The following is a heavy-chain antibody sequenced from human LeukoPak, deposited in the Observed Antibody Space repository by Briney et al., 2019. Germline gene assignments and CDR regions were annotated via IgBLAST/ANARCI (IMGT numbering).Heavy chain of an antibody. CDR1: GYTFTDYY. CDR3: ARGQQSEHYLDY. J-gene: IGHJ4*02. Sequence: ASVKVSCKASGYTFTDYYVHWVRQAPGQGLEWMSWINPNSGGTKYVQKFQGRVTVTRDTSISTSYMELSRLRSDDTAVYYCARGQQSEHYLDYWGQGTLVTVSS. CDR2: INPNSGGT. V-gene: IGHV1-2*02. D-gene: IGHD6-13*01.